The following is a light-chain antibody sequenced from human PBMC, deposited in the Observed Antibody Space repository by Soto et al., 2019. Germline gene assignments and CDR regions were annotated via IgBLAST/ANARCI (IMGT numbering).Light chain of an antibody. J-gene: IGLJ3*02. Sequence: QAVVTQPPSASGTPGQRVTISCSGSNSNIGRNTVNWYQQLPGAAPSLLIYSNNQRPSGVPDRFPGSKSGTSASLAISGLQSEDEADYYCAAWDESPNVPVFGGGTKLTVL. CDR2: SNN. CDR3: AAWDESPNVPV. V-gene: IGLV1-44*01. CDR1: NSNIGRNT.